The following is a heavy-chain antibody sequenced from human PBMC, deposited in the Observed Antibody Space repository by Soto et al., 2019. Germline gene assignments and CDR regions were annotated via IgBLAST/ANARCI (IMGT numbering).Heavy chain of an antibody. J-gene: IGHJ4*02. CDR3: AKDKSSSRGWERPFDY. Sequence: EVQLLESGGGLVQPGGSLRLSCAASGFTFSSYAMSWVREAPGKGLEWVSAISGSGGSTYYADSVKGRFTISRDNSKNTLYLQMNSLRAEDTAVYYCAKDKSSSRGWERPFDYWGQGTLVTVSS. CDR2: ISGSGGST. D-gene: IGHD6-19*01. V-gene: IGHV3-23*01. CDR1: GFTFSSYA.